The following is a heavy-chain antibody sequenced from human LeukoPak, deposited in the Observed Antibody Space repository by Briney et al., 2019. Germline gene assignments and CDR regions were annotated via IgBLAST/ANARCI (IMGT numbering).Heavy chain of an antibody. CDR3: AREASYGAYVGAFDI. J-gene: IGHJ3*02. CDR1: GGTFSSYA. V-gene: IGHV1-69*06. CDR2: IIPIFGTA. D-gene: IGHD4-17*01. Sequence: SVKVSCKASGGTFSSYAISWARQAPGQGLEWMGGIIPIFGTANYAQKFQGRVTITADKSTSTAYMELSSLRSEDTAVYYCAREASYGAYVGAFDIWGQGTMVTVSS.